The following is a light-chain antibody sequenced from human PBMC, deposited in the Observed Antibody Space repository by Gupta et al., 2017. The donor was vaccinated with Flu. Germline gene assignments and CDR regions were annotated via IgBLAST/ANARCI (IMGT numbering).Light chain of an antibody. CDR2: AAS. V-gene: IGKV1-39*01. CDR3: QQRYSTPRT. J-gene: IGKJ1*01. CDR1: QSISIY. Sequence: DIQMTQSPSSLSASVGDRVTITCRASQSISIYLNWYQQKAGKAPKLLIYAASSLQSGVPARLSGSGSGTDFTLTISSRQPEDFATYYCQQRYSTPRTFGKGTKSKSN.